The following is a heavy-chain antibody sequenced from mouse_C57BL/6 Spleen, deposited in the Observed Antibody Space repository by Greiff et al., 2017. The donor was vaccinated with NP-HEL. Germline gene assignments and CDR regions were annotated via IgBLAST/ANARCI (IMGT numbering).Heavy chain of an antibody. CDR1: GYTFTSYW. J-gene: IGHJ2*01. CDR3: ARGRLYFDY. D-gene: IGHD3-2*02. CDR2: IYPSDSET. V-gene: IGHV1-61*01. Sequence: QVQLQQPGAELVRPGSSVKLSCKASGYTFTSYWMDWVKQRPGQGLEWIGNIYPSDSETHYNQKFKDKATLTVDKSSSTAYMQLSSLTSEDSAVYYCARGRLYFDYWGQGTTLTVSS.